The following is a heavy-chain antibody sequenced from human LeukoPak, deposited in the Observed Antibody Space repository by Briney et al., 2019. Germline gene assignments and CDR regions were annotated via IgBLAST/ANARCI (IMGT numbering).Heavy chain of an antibody. D-gene: IGHD7-27*01. CDR2: IYYSGST. CDR3: ARDSPDWGNDY. V-gene: IGHV4-61*01. Sequence: SETLSLTCTVSGGSLSSGSYYWSWIRQPPGKGLEWIGYIYYSGSTNYNPSLESRVTISVVTSKNQFSLKLSSVTAAGTAVYYCARDSPDWGNDYWGQGTLVTVSS. J-gene: IGHJ4*02. CDR1: GGSLSSGSYY.